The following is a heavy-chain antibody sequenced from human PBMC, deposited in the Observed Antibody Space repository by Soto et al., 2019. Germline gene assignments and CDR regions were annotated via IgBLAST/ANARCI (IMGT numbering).Heavy chain of an antibody. CDR3: ARTKNLRYFDWSPDR. J-gene: IGHJ4*02. Sequence: SETLSLTCTVSGGSISSGGYYWSWIRQHPGKGLEWIGYIYYSGSTYYNPSLKSRVTISVDTSKNQFSLKLSSVTAADTAVYYCARTKNLRYFDWSPDRWAQGTLVTVSS. CDR1: GGSISSGGYY. CDR2: IYYSGST. D-gene: IGHD3-9*01. V-gene: IGHV4-31*03.